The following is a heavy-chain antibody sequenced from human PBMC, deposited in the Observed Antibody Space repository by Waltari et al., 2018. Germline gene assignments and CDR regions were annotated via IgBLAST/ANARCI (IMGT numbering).Heavy chain of an antibody. CDR2: IYASGST. D-gene: IGHD3-10*01. CDR1: GGSISSYY. Sequence: QVQLQESGPGLVKPSETLSLTCTVSGGSISSYYWSWIRQPAGRGLEWIGRIYASGSTYYNPSLKSRVTMSVDTSKNQFSLKLTSVTAADTAVYYCARDRGSYGSGSYYYYFDYWGQGTLVTGSS. CDR3: ARDRGSYGSGSYYYYFDY. V-gene: IGHV4-4*07. J-gene: IGHJ4*02.